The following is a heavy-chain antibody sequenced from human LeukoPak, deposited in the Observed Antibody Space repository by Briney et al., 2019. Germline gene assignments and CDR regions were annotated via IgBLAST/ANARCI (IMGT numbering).Heavy chain of an antibody. J-gene: IGHJ4*02. CDR3: ARESIAVAGAPFDY. D-gene: IGHD6-19*01. Sequence: GGSLRLSCAASGFTFSSYEMNWVRQAPGKGLEWVSYISSGSTIYDADSVKGRFTISRDDAKNSLYLQMNSLRAEDTAVYYCARESIAVAGAPFDYWGQGTLVTVSS. V-gene: IGHV3-48*03. CDR2: ISSGSTI. CDR1: GFTFSSYE.